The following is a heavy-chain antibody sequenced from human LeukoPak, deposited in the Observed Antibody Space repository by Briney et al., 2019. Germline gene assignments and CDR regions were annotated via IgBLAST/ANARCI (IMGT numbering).Heavy chain of an antibody. J-gene: IGHJ4*02. D-gene: IGHD5-24*01. V-gene: IGHV3-30*03. CDR2: ISSDGSIK. CDR1: GFTFSTYA. Sequence: GGSLRLSCAASGFTFSTYAMSWVRQAPGKGLEWVAAISSDGSIKYQADSEKGRFTISRDNAKNTLYLQMNSLRAEDTAVYFCAREGNGSPDYWGQGTLVTVSS. CDR3: AREGNGSPDY.